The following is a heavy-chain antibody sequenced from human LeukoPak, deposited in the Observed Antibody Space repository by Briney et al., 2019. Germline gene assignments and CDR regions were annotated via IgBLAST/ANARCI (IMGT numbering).Heavy chain of an antibody. CDR3: ASDRNWYRVDY. CDR1: GFTFSSYS. D-gene: IGHD1-14*01. V-gene: IGHV3-48*04. J-gene: IGHJ4*02. CDR2: ISSSSSTI. Sequence: GGSLRLSCAASGFTFSSYSMNWVRQAPGKGLEWVSYISSSSSTIYYADSVKGRFTISRNNAKNALYLQMNSLRAEDTAGYYCASDRNWYRVDYWGQGTLVTVSS.